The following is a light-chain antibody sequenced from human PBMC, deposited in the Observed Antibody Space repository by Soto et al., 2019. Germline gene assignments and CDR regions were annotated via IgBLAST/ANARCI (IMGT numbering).Light chain of an antibody. J-gene: IGLJ2*01. CDR3: SSYTSSSTLV. CDR1: SSDVGGYND. CDR2: EVS. Sequence: QSALTQPASVSGSPGQSITISCTGTSSDVGGYNDVSWYQQHPVKAPKLMIYEVSNRPSGVSNRFSGSKSGNTASLTISGLQAEDEADYYCSSYTSSSTLVFGGGTKLTVL. V-gene: IGLV2-14*01.